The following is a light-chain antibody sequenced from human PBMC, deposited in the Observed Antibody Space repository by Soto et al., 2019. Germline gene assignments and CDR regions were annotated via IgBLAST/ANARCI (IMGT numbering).Light chain of an antibody. CDR2: KAS. Sequence: DIQMTQSPSTLSASVGDRVTITCRASQSISSWLAWYQQKPGKAPKLLIYKASSLESGVPSRFSGSGSGTEFTLTISSLQPDDFATYYCQQYNSFGQGTKVEIK. V-gene: IGKV1-5*03. CDR3: QQYNS. J-gene: IGKJ1*01. CDR1: QSISSW.